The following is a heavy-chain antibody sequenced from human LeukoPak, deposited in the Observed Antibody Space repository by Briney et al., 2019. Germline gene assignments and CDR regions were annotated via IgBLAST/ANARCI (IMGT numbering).Heavy chain of an antibody. CDR3: AKDGHIVVVTAIYYFDY. D-gene: IGHD2-21*02. J-gene: IGHJ4*02. CDR2: ISGSGGST. Sequence: PGGSLRLSCAASGFTFSSYAMSWVRQAPGKGLEWVSAISGSGGSTYYADSVKGRFTISRDNSKNTMYLQMNSLRAEDTAVYYCAKDGHIVVVTAIYYFDYWGQGTLVTVSS. CDR1: GFTFSSYA. V-gene: IGHV3-23*01.